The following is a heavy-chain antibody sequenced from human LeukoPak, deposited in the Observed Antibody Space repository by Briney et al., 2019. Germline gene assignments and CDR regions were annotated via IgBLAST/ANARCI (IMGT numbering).Heavy chain of an antibody. CDR1: GFTFSSYS. D-gene: IGHD3-3*01. CDR2: ISSSSSTI. V-gene: IGHV3-48*01. J-gene: IGHJ6*03. CDR3: ARESRTIFGVVIIQDYYYYMDV. Sequence: GGSLRLSCAASGFTFSSYSMNWVRQAPGKGLEWVSYISSSSSTIYYADSVKGRFTISRDNAKNSLYLQMNSLRAEDTAVYYCARESRTIFGVVIIQDYYYYMDVWGKGTTVTVSS.